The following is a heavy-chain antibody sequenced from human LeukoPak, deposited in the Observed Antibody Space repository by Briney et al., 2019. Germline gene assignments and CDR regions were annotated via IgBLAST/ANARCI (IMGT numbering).Heavy chain of an antibody. CDR2: VWYDGSYK. D-gene: IGHD2-2*01. CDR1: GLTFSSYA. Sequence: GGSLRLSCAVSGLTFSSYAMHWVRQGPGKGLEWVAVVWYDGSYKYYADSVKGRFTISRDNSKNTLYLQMNSLRAEDTAVYYCATQVPAAVRGIDYWGQGTLVTVSS. V-gene: IGHV3-33*01. CDR3: ATQVPAAVRGIDY. J-gene: IGHJ4*01.